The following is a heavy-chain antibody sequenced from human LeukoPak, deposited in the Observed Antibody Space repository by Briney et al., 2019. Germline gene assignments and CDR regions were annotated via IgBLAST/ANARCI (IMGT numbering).Heavy chain of an antibody. J-gene: IGHJ4*02. CDR2: INSRGSDE. CDR1: GFTFRTYS. V-gene: IGHV3-21*01. Sequence: GGYLRLSCTASGFTFRTYSMNWVRQAPGKGLEWVSSINSRGSDEYYADSVKGRFTISRDNAKNSLYLQMNSLRAEDTAVYYCAREGSIVPHQDLDSWGQGTLVTVSS. D-gene: IGHD2-8*01. CDR3: AREGSIVPHQDLDS.